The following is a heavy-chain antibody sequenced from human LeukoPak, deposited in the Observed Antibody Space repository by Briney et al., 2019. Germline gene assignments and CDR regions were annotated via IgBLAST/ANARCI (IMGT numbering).Heavy chain of an antibody. CDR3: ARGEAGAIDPFDY. CDR2: IYYSGST. D-gene: IGHD1-26*01. V-gene: IGHV4-59*01. J-gene: IGHJ4*02. Sequence: SETLSLTCTVSGGSISSYYWSWIRQPPGKGLEWIGYIYYSGSTNYNPSLKSRVTISADTSKSQFSLKLSSVTAADTAVYYCARGEAGAIDPFDYWGQGTLVTVSS. CDR1: GGSISSYY.